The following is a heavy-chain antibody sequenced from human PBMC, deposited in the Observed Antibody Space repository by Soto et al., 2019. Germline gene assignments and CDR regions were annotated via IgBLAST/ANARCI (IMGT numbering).Heavy chain of an antibody. Sequence: EVPLVESGGGLVQPGGSLRLSCAASGFTFSSYDMHWVRQPTGKGLEWVSAIGTAGDTYYPGSVKGRFTISRENAKNSLYLQMNSLRAGDTAVYYCARGTSRGYCSDGSCYPDYWGQGTLVTVSS. CDR2: IGTAGDT. V-gene: IGHV3-13*04. D-gene: IGHD2-15*01. CDR1: GFTFSSYD. J-gene: IGHJ4*02. CDR3: ARGTSRGYCSDGSCYPDY.